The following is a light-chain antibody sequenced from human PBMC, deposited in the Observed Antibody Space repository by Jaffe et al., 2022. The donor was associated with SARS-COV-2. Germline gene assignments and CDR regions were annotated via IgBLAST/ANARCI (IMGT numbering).Light chain of an antibody. CDR3: ISFTTSYTWV. V-gene: IGLV2-14*01. J-gene: IGLJ3*02. CDR1: NSDVGHYNF. CDR2: EVT. Sequence: QSALTQPASVSGSPGQSITISCTGSNSDVGHYNFVSWYQQHPGKAPKLIIYEVTKRPSGDSNRFSGSKSGNTASLTISGLQAEDEADYYCISFTTSYTWVLGGGTRLTVL.